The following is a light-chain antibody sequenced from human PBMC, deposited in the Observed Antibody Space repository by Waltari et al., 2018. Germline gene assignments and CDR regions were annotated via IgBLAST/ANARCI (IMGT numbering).Light chain of an antibody. CDR3: QVWDANNDPGV. CDR2: YDS. J-gene: IGLJ1*01. CDR1: NIGTKS. Sequence: SYVLTQPPSVSVAPGKTARITCGGNNIGTKSVHWYQQKPGQAPILVISYDSDRPSGIPERFSGSNSGNTATLTISRVEAADEADYYCQVWDANNDPGVFGTGTKVTVL. V-gene: IGLV3-21*04.